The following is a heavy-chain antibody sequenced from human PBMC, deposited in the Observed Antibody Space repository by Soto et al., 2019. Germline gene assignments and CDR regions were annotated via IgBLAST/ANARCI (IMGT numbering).Heavy chain of an antibody. J-gene: IGHJ6*02. Sequence: QLQLQESGPGLVKPSETLSLTCTVSGGSISSSSYYWGWIRQPPGKGLEWIGTIYYRGTTYYNPSLKSRVTISVDTSKNQFSLKLTSVTAADTAVYYCARNQPRWLQSPPGVDVWGQGTAVTVSS. CDR3: ARNQPRWLQSPPGVDV. D-gene: IGHD5-12*01. CDR2: IYYRGTT. CDR1: GGSISSSSYY. V-gene: IGHV4-39*01.